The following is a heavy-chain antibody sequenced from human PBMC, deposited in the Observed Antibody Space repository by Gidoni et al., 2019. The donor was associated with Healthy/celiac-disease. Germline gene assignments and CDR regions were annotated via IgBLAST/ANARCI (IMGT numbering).Heavy chain of an antibody. CDR3: ANEGPLRAFDI. V-gene: IGHV4-30-2*01. Sequence: QLKLQESGSGLVKPSQTLSLTCAVSGGSISSGGYSWSWIRQPPGKGLEWIGYIYHSGSTYYNPSLKSRVTISVDRSKNQFSLNLSSVTAADTAVYYCANEGPLRAFDIWGQGTMVTVSS. CDR1: GGSISSGGYS. CDR2: IYHSGST. D-gene: IGHD1-1*01. J-gene: IGHJ3*02.